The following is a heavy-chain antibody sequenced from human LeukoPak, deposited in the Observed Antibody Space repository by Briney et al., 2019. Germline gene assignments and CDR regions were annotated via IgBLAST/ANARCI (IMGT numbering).Heavy chain of an antibody. CDR3: ARGGAAAGYYYYGMDV. CDR1: GFTFSDYG. J-gene: IGHJ6*02. CDR2: ISYDQNED. D-gene: IGHD4-17*01. V-gene: IGHV3-30*03. Sequence: HPGGSLRLSCAASGFTFSDYGMHWVRQAPGKGLEWVAFISYDQNEDYYADSVKGRFTISRDNSNDMLYLQMDSLGAEDTAVYYCARGGAAAGYYYYGMDVWGQGTTVTVSS.